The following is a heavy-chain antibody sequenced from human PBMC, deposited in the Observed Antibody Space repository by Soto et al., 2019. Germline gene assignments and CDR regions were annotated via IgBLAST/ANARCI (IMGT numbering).Heavy chain of an antibody. CDR2: INHSGST. CDR1: GGSSSGYY. J-gene: IGHJ6*02. Sequence: PSETLSLTCAVYGGSSSGYYWSWIRQPPGKGLEWIGEINHSGSTNYNPSLKSRVTISVDTSKNQFSLKLSSVTAADTAVYYCARILHYYYYGMDVWGQGTTVTVSS. V-gene: IGHV4-34*01. CDR3: ARILHYYYYGMDV.